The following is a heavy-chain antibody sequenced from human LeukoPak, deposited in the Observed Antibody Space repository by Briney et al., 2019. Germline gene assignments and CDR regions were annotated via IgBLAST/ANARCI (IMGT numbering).Heavy chain of an antibody. CDR2: ISWDSVII. CDR1: GFTFDDYA. D-gene: IGHD2-15*01. Sequence: GGSLRLSCAASGFTFDDYAMHWVRQAPGKGLEWVSGISWDSVIIGYADSVKGRFTISRDNAKNSLYLQMNSLRAEDTAVYYCARSACSGGTCYSRGVFDIWGQGTMVTVSS. CDR3: ARSACSGGTCYSRGVFDI. V-gene: IGHV3-9*01. J-gene: IGHJ3*02.